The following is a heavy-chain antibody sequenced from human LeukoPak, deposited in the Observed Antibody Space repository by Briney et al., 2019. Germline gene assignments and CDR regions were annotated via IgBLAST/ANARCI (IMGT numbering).Heavy chain of an antibody. J-gene: IGHJ4*02. Sequence: PGRSLRLSCAASGFTFSSYWMHWVRQAPGKGLVWVSRLSSDGNSANYADSVKGRFTISRDNAKNTLYLQMNSLRAEDTAVYYCAKRGCDTNGCPYYFDYWGQGTLVTVSS. V-gene: IGHV3-74*01. D-gene: IGHD2-8*01. CDR3: AKRGCDTNGCPYYFDY. CDR1: GFTFSSYW. CDR2: LSSDGNSA.